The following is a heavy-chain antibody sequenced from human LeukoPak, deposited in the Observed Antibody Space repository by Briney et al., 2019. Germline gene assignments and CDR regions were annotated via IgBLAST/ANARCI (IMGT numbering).Heavy chain of an antibody. CDR1: GGSISSGDYY. CDR3: ARGGSGSYYVGPFDY. D-gene: IGHD1-26*01. V-gene: IGHV4-30-4*08. CDR2: IYYSGST. Sequence: PSQTLSLTCTVSGGSISSGDYYWSWIRQPPGKGLEWIGYIYYSGSTYYNPSLKSRVTISVDTSKNQFSLKLSSVTAADTAVYYCARGGSGSYYVGPFDYWGQGTPVTVSS. J-gene: IGHJ4*02.